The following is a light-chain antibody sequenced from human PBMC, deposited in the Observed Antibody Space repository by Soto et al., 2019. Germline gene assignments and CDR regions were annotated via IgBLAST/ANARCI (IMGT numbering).Light chain of an antibody. CDR3: FSYAGSYG. Sequence: QSALTQPRSVSGSPGQSVTISCTGTSSDVGGYNYVSWYQQHPGKAPKLMIYDVSKRPSGVPDRFSGSKSGNTASLTISGLQAEDEADYYCFSYAGSYGFGGGTKLTVL. V-gene: IGLV2-11*01. CDR2: DVS. J-gene: IGLJ2*01. CDR1: SSDVGGYNY.